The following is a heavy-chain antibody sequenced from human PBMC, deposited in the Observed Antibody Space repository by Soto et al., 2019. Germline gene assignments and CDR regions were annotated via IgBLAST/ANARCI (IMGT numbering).Heavy chain of an antibody. J-gene: IGHJ4*02. Sequence: PGGSLRLSCAASGFTFSSHWMHWVRQAPGKGLVWVSRINSDGSGTSYADSVKGRFTISRDNAKNTLYPQMHSLRPEDTALYYCVDPYFFDYWGQGPLVTVSS. D-gene: IGHD2-2*03. CDR2: INSDGSGT. CDR1: GFTFSSHW. V-gene: IGHV3-74*01. CDR3: VDPYFFDY.